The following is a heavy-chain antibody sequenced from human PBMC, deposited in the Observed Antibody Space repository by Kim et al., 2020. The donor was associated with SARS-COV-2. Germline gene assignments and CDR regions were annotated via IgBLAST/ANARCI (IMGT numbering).Heavy chain of an antibody. CDR1: GFTFSNYA. CDR2: IGAGGDKI. CDR3: ARRVPTSVFGPSLFYFYSMDI. Sequence: GGSLRLSCAASGFTFSNYAMTWVRQAPGKGLEWVSAIGAGGDKIYYADSAKGRITISRDNSKNTLYLQMNSLRAEDTAIYYCARRVPTSVFGPSLFYFYSMDIWGQGTTVTVSS. D-gene: IGHD3-10*01. V-gene: IGHV3-23*01. J-gene: IGHJ6*02.